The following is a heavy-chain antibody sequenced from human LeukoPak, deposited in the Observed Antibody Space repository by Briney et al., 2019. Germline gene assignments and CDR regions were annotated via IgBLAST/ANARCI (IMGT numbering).Heavy chain of an antibody. J-gene: IGHJ4*02. D-gene: IGHD2-2*01. CDR2: IGSSSAPR. V-gene: IGHV3-48*01. Sequence: PGGSLRLSCEASGFTFRTYSMSWVRQAPGKGLEWVSYIGSSSAPRYYADSVQGRFTITRDNAKNSLFLQMNSLRAEDTAVYYCASHCSSTSCYHGRYSFDYWGQGTLVTVSS. CDR1: GFTFRTYS. CDR3: ASHCSSTSCYHGRYSFDY.